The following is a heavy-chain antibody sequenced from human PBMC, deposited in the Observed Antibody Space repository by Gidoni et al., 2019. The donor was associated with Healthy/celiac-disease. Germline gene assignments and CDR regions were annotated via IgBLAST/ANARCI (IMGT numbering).Heavy chain of an antibody. V-gene: IGHV4-31*03. CDR3: ARDRRYPTIKPSNWYFDL. CDR2: IYYSGST. D-gene: IGHD4-4*01. CDR1: GGSISSGGYY. Sequence: QVQLQESGPGLVKPSQTLSLTCTVSGGSISSGGYYWSWIRQHPGKGLEWIGYIYYSGSTYYNPSLKSRVTISVDTSKNQFSLKLSSVTAADTAVYYCARDRRYPTIKPSNWYFDLWGRGTLVTVSS. J-gene: IGHJ2*01.